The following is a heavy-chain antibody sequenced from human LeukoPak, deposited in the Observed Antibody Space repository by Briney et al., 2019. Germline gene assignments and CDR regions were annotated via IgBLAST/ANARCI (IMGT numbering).Heavy chain of an antibody. CDR1: GFILKNHW. D-gene: IGHD3-16*01. CDR3: ARVWQYYYDYTACDM. Sequence: GGSLRLSCEASGFILKNHWMTWVRQAPGKGLEWVAHINPDGSEKFYVDSVKGRFTISRDNAKNSLFLQLNSLRAEDTAVYYCARVWQYYYDYTACDMWDRETMITVS. V-gene: IGHV3-7*01. J-gene: IGHJ3*02. CDR2: INPDGSEK.